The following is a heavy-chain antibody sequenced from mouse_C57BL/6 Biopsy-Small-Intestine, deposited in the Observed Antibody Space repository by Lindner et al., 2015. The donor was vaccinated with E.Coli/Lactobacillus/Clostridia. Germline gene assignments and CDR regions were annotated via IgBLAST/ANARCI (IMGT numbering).Heavy chain of an antibody. CDR2: INPGSGGT. D-gene: IGHD3-3*01. CDR3: ARGAGSFDY. CDR1: GYALTNYL. Sequence: VQLQESGAELVRPGTSVKVSCKASGYALTNYLIEWVKQRPGQGLEWIGLINPGSGGTNYSEKFEGKATLTADKSSSTAYMHLSSLTSEDSAVYFCARGAGSFDYWGQGTTLTVSS. V-gene: IGHV1-54*01. J-gene: IGHJ2*01.